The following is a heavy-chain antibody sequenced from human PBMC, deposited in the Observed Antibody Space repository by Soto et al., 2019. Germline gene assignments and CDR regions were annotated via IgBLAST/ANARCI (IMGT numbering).Heavy chain of an antibody. J-gene: IGHJ6*03. CDR2: IYPGDSDT. CDR1: GYSFTSYW. D-gene: IGHD2-15*01. Sequence: GESLKISCKGSGYSFTSYWIGWVRQMPGKGLEWMGIIYPGDSDTRYSPSFQGQVTISADKSISTAYLQWSGLKASDTAMYYCARHAPFPPDNSGYCSGGSCYSHYYYYYMDVWGKGTTVTVSS. V-gene: IGHV5-51*01. CDR3: ARHAPFPPDNSGYCSGGSCYSHYYYYYMDV.